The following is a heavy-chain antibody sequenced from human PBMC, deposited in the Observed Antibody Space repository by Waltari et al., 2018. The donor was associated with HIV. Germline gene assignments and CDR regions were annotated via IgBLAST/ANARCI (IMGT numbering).Heavy chain of an antibody. CDR2: IFYTGRT. CDR3: ARQRQSRRDPFDY. Sequence: QLQLQESGPGLVKPSETLSLTCTVPGGSISSGLYYWGWIRLPPGKGLEWIGSIFYTGRTYDNPSLRGRATMSVETSKNRFSLQLGSVTAADTAVYYCARQRQSRRDPFDYWGQGTLVTVSS. CDR1: GGSISSGLYY. V-gene: IGHV4-39*01. J-gene: IGHJ4*02.